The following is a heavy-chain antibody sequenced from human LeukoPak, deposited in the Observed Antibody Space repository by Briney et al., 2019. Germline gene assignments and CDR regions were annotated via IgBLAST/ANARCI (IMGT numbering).Heavy chain of an antibody. J-gene: IGHJ4*02. CDR1: GLTVSNNF. D-gene: IGHD2-2*01. CDR2: IHSGGTT. V-gene: IGHV3-53*01. CDR3: VMGHYAGSAF. Sequence: GGSLRLSCAASGLTVSNNFMSWVRQAPGKGLEWVSVIHSGGTTFYADSVKGRFTISRDNLQNTLYLQMSLLRTEDTAVYYCVMGHYAGSAFWGQGALVTVSS.